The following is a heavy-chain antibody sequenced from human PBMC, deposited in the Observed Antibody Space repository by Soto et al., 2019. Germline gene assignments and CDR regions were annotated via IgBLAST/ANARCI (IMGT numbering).Heavy chain of an antibody. D-gene: IGHD2-15*01. CDR1: GFTFSSYS. CDR3: ARASSPYCSGGSYYWSLGY. J-gene: IGHJ4*02. CDR2: ISSSSSTI. V-gene: IGHV3-48*01. Sequence: EVQLVESGGGLVQPGGSLRLSCAASGFTFSSYSMNWVRQAPGKGLEWVSYISSSSSTIYYADSVKGRFTISRDNAKNSLYLQMNSLRAEDTAVYYCARASSPYCSGGSYYWSLGYWGQGTLVTVSS.